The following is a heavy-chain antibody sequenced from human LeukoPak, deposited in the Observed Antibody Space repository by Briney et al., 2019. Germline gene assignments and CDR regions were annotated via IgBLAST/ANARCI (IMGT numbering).Heavy chain of an antibody. D-gene: IGHD2-2*01. CDR3: ARVHFGNLGSSTSCYGCLYY. Sequence: ASVKVSCKASGYTFTSYDINWVRQATGQGLEWMGWMNPNSGNTGYAQKFQGRVTITRNTSISTAYMELSSLRSEDTAVYYCARVHFGNLGSSTSCYGCLYYWGQGTLVTVSS. J-gene: IGHJ4*02. CDR2: MNPNSGNT. V-gene: IGHV1-8*03. CDR1: GYTFTSYD.